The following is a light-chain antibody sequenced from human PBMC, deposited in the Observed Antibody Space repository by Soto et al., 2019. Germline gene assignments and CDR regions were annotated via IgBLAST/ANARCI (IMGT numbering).Light chain of an antibody. Sequence: EIVLTQSPGTLSLSPGERATLSCRASQSISDTLAWYQQRPGQAPRLLISEASNRATGIPARFSGSGSGTDFTLTISSLEPEDFAVYYCQQSHNWPRTFGQGTKVDIK. CDR3: QQSHNWPRT. J-gene: IGKJ1*01. V-gene: IGKV3-11*01. CDR1: QSISDT. CDR2: EAS.